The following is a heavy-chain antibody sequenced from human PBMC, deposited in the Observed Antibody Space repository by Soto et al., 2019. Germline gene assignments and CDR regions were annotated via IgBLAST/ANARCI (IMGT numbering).Heavy chain of an antibody. J-gene: IGHJ4*02. CDR1: VFTFSSYA. CDR3: ARVLKAYRYIAEDGALEY. Sequence: VGSLRLSCAASVFTFSSYAMHWVRHSPGKWLEWVAVISYDGSNKYYADSVKGRFTISRDNSKTTLYLQMNSLRAEDTAVYYCARVLKAYRYIAEDGALEYWCQGTLVTVSS. D-gene: IGHD6-13*01. V-gene: IGHV3-30-3*01. CDR2: ISYDGSNK.